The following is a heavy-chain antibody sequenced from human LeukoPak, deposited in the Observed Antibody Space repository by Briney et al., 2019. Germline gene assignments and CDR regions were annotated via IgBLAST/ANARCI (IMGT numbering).Heavy chain of an antibody. V-gene: IGHV4-31*02. J-gene: IGHJ3*02. Sequence: LRLSCAASGFTFDDYAMHWVRQAPGKGLEWIGYIYYSGSTYYNPSLKGRVTISVDTSKSQFSLKLSSVTAADTAVYYCARAREQNAFDIWGQGTMVTVSS. CDR3: ARAREQNAFDI. CDR2: IYYSGST. CDR1: GFTFDDYA.